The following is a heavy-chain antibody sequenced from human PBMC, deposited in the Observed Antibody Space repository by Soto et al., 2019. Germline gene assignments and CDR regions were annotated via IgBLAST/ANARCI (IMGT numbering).Heavy chain of an antibody. D-gene: IGHD5-12*01. CDR1: GFTFGSYW. V-gene: IGHV3-7*01. CDR3: ARAGSCGPGYYYYFDY. J-gene: IGHJ4*02. Sequence: EVQLVESGGGLVQPGGSLRLSCAGSGFTFGSYWMNWVRLIPGKGLEWVAYIKPDGSATYYVDSVKGRFTISRDNAKNSLYLQMHSLRVEDMSGYYCARAGSCGPGYYYYFDYWGQGTLVTVSS. CDR2: IKPDGSAT.